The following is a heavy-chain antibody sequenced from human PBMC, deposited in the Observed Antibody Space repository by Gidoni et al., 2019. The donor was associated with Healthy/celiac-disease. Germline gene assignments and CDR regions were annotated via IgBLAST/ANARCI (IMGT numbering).Heavy chain of an antibody. V-gene: IGHV1-46*01. CDR3: ARVSSSWYERYYFDY. CDR1: GYTFTSYY. Sequence: QVQLVQSGAEVKKPGASVKVSCKASGYTFTSYYMHWVRQAPGQGLEWMGIINPSGGSTSYAQKFQGRVTMTRDTSTSTVYMELSSLRSEDTAVYYCARVSSSWYERYYFDYWGQGTLVTVSS. J-gene: IGHJ4*02. D-gene: IGHD6-13*01. CDR2: INPSGGST.